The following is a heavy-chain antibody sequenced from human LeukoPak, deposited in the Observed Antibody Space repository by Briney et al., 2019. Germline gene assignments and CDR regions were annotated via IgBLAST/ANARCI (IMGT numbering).Heavy chain of an antibody. J-gene: IGHJ6*02. D-gene: IGHD4-17*01. V-gene: IGHV4-31*03. CDR3: ARSNHDYGDYVGYYYYYGMDV. CDR1: GGSISSGGYY. CDR2: IYYSGST. Sequence: SETLSLTCTVSGGSISSGGYYWSWIRQHPGKGLEWIGYIYYSGSTYYNPSLKRRVTISLDTSKNQLSLKLSSVTAADTAVYYCARSNHDYGDYVGYYYYYGMDVWGQGTTGTVSS.